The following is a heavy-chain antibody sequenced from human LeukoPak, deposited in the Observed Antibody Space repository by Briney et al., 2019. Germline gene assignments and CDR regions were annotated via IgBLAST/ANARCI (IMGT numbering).Heavy chain of an antibody. V-gene: IGHV5-51*01. J-gene: IGHJ4*02. Sequence: GESLKISCKGSGYSFTTYWIAWVRQMPGKGLEWMGIIYPGDSDTRYSPSFQGQVTISADKSISTAYLQWSSLKASDTAMYYCARPQVGGGWLAPFDYWGQGTLVTVSS. D-gene: IGHD6-19*01. CDR2: IYPGDSDT. CDR3: ARPQVGGGWLAPFDY. CDR1: GYSFTTYW.